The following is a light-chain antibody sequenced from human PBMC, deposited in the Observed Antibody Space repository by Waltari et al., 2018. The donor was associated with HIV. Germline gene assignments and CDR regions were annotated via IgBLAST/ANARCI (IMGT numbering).Light chain of an antibody. J-gene: IGLJ3*02. CDR2: EVS. CDR3: NSYTSISTWV. V-gene: IGLV2-14*01. Sequence: QSALTQPASVSGSPGPSITISCTGRRSDVGSYSYVSWYQQHPGKAPKLMIYEVSNRPAGVSHRFSGSKSGNTASLTISGLQPEDEADYYCNSYTSISTWVFGGGTKLTVL. CDR1: RSDVGSYSY.